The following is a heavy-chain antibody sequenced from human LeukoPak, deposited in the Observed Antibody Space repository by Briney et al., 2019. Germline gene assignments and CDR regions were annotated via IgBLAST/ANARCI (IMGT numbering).Heavy chain of an antibody. D-gene: IGHD5-18*01. CDR3: ARDGRYSYGYDFIPWYFDL. Sequence: QAPGQGXEWMGRIIPILGIANYTQKFQGRVTITADKYKSKAYMEMRRLRSEDTAVYYCARDGRYSYGYDFIPWYFDLWGRGTLVTVSS. V-gene: IGHV1-69*04. CDR2: IIPILGIA. J-gene: IGHJ2*01.